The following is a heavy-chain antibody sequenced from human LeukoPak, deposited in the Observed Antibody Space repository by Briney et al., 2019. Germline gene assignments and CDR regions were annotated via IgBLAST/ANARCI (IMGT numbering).Heavy chain of an antibody. V-gene: IGHV3-9*01. J-gene: IGHJ3*01. CDR3: AKDTHSSGWYGNAFDV. Sequence: GGSLRLSCAGSGFMFVDYAMHWVRHVPGKGLEWVSGISWNSNSIGYADSVKGRFTISRDNAENSLYLQMNSLRPEDTAFYYCAKDTHSSGWYGNAFDVWGQGTMVTVSS. CDR2: ISWNSNSI. CDR1: GFMFVDYA. D-gene: IGHD6-19*01.